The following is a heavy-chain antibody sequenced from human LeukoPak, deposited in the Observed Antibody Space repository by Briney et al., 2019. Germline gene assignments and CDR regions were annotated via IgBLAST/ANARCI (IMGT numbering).Heavy chain of an antibody. D-gene: IGHD3-22*01. CDR3: AREAAKYYYDSSGYHPDAFDI. CDR2: IYTSGSP. J-gene: IGHJ3*02. Sequence: SETLSLTCTVSGGSISSGSYYWSWIRQPAGKGLEWIGRIYTSGSPNYNPSLKSRVTISVDTSKNQFSLKLSSVTAADTAVYYCAREAAKYYYDSSGYHPDAFDIWGQGTMVTVSS. CDR1: GGSISSGSYY. V-gene: IGHV4-61*02.